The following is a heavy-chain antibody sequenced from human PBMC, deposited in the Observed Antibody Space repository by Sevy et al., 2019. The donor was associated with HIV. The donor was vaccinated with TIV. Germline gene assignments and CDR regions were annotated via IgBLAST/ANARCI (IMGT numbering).Heavy chain of an antibody. CDR3: ARESTEYSSSSVWFDP. Sequence: SETLSLTCTVSGGSISSGNYYWHWIRQPPGKGLEWIGYIYYTGTTYYNPSLKSRLTISVDTSNNQFSLRLTSVTAADTAVYYCARESTEYSSSSVWFDPWGQGTLVTVSS. J-gene: IGHJ5*02. CDR1: GGSISSGNYY. V-gene: IGHV4-30-4*01. D-gene: IGHD6-6*01. CDR2: IYYTGTT.